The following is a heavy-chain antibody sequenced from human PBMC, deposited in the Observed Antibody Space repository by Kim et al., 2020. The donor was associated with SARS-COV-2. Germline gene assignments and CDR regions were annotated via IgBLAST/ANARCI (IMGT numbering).Heavy chain of an antibody. CDR1: GYTFTGYY. V-gene: IGHV1-2*02. CDR2: INPNSGGT. J-gene: IGHJ4*02. Sequence: ASVKVSCKASGYTFTGYYMHWVRQAPGQGLEWMGWINPNSGGTNYAQKFQGRVTMTRDTSISTAYMELSRLRSDDTAVYYCASASVGGSYWSVDYWGQGTLVTVSS. CDR3: ASASVGGSYWSVDY. D-gene: IGHD1-26*01.